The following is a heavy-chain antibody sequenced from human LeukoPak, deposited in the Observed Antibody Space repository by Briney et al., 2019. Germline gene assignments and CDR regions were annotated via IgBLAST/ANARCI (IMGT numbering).Heavy chain of an antibody. V-gene: IGHV4-59*01. CDR3: ARSPGGGYKNYFDY. D-gene: IGHD5-24*01. CDR1: GXSISSYY. CDR2: FYYSGST. J-gene: IGHJ4*02. Sequence: NPSETLSLTCTVSGXSISSYYGSWIRQPPGKGLEWIVCFYYSGSTNYNPSVKSRVTISVDTSKNQFSLKLTSVTAADTAVYYCARSPGGGYKNYFDYWGQGTLVTVSS.